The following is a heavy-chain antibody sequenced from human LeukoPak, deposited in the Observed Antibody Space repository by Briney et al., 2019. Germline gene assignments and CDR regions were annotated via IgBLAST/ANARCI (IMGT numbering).Heavy chain of an antibody. CDR1: GFTFSSYA. D-gene: IGHD6-19*01. CDR3: AKKSSGWYVDYYYYMDV. CDR2: ISGSGGST. J-gene: IGHJ6*03. V-gene: IGHV3-23*01. Sequence: GGTLRLPCAASGFTFSSYAMSWVRQAPGKGLEWVSAISGSGGSTYYADSVKGRFTISRDNSKNTLYLQMNSLRAEDTAVYYCAKKSSGWYVDYYYYMDVWGKGTTVTVSS.